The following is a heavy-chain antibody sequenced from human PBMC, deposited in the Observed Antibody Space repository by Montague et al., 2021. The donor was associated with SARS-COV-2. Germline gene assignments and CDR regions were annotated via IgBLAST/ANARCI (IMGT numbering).Heavy chain of an antibody. J-gene: IGHJ6*02. D-gene: IGHD4-17*01. V-gene: IGHV4-34*01. CDR2: INHSGST. Sequence: SETLSLTCAVYGGSFSGYYLNWIRQPPGKGLEWIGEINHSGSTNYNPSLKSRVTIAVGTSKNQFSLKLTSVTAADTAVFYCARSTVTNSPFGFSNKLRSRSTGLDVWGQGTTVPVSS. CDR1: GGSFSGYY. CDR3: ARSTVTNSPFGFSNKLRSRSTGLDV.